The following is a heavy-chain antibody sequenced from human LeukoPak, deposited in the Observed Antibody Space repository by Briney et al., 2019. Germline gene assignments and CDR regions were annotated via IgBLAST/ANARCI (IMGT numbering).Heavy chain of an antibody. CDR3: ARVVAARPLVWFDP. V-gene: IGHV4-31*03. J-gene: IGHJ5*02. CDR1: GGSISSGGYY. Sequence: SETLSLTCTVSGGSISSGGYYWSWIRQHPGKGLEWIGYIYYSGSTYYNPSLKSRVTISVDTSKNQFSLKLSSVTAADTAVYYCARVVAARPLVWFDPWGQGTLVAVSS. D-gene: IGHD6-6*01. CDR2: IYYSGST.